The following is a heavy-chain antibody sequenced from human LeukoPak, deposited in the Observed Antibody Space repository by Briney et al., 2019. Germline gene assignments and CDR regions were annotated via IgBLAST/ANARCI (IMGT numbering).Heavy chain of an antibody. CDR3: GREVHDFWSGYPSPGYYYYGMDV. D-gene: IGHD3-3*01. V-gene: IGHV3-53*01. CDR1: GFTVSSNY. CDR2: IYGGGST. Sequence: PGGSLRLSCAASGFTVSSNYMSWVRQAPGKGLEWVSVIYGGGSTYYADSVKGRFTISRDNSKNTLYLQMNSLRAEDTAVYYCGREVHDFWSGYPSPGYYYYGMDVWGQGTTVTVSS. J-gene: IGHJ6*02.